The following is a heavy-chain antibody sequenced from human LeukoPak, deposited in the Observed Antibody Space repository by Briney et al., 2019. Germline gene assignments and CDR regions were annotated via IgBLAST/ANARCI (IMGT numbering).Heavy chain of an antibody. V-gene: IGHV3-23*01. J-gene: IGHJ4*02. CDR3: ARGFTSFDY. D-gene: IGHD6-6*01. Sequence: GGSLRLSCAASGFTFSSYAMNWVRQAPGKGLEWVSCITTSGGATYYADSVRGRFTISRDNSKNTLYLQVNSLRAEDTAVFYCARGFTSFDYWAQGTLVTVSS. CDR1: GFTFSSYA. CDR2: ITTSGGAT.